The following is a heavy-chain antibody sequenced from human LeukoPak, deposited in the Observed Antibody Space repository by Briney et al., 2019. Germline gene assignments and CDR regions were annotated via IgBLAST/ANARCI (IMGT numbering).Heavy chain of an antibody. Sequence: GGSLRLSCAASGISVSSNYMTRVRQTPGKGLEWVSVIYSGGTTYYADSVKGRFTISRDSSKNTLYLQMNSLRAEDTAVYFCAVKYYFDSWGQGTLVTVSS. V-gene: IGHV3-66*01. CDR2: IYSGGTT. CDR3: AVKYYFDS. J-gene: IGHJ4*02. CDR1: GISVSSNY.